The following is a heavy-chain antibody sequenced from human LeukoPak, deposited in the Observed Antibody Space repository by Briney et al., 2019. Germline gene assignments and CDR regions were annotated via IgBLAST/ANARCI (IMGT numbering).Heavy chain of an antibody. J-gene: IGHJ3*02. CDR1: GGSFSGYY. CDR3: ARSYYYDSSAEDAFDI. Sequence: SETLSLTCAVYGGSFSGYYWSWIRQPPGKGLEWIGEINHSGSTNYNPSLKSRVTISVDTSKNQFPLRLTSVTAADTAVYYCARSYYYDSSAEDAFDIWGQGTMVTVSS. D-gene: IGHD3-22*01. V-gene: IGHV4-34*09. CDR2: INHSGST.